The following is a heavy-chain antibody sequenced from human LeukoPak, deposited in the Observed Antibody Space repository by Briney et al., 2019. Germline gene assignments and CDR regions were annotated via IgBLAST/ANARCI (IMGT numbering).Heavy chain of an antibody. V-gene: IGHV4-59*01. CDR2: TYYGGRT. CDR3: ARYISSGLDH. J-gene: IGHJ4*02. D-gene: IGHD6-19*01. Sequence: PSGTLSLTCTVSGGSINNYYWGWTRQPPGKGLEWIGFTYYGGRTNYNPSLKSRVTISVDTSKSQVSLKLSSVTAADTAVYYCARYISSGLDHWGQGTLVTVSS. CDR1: GGSINNYY.